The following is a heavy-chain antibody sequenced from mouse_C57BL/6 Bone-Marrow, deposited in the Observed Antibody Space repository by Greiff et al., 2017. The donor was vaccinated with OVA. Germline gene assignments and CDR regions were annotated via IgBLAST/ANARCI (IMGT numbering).Heavy chain of an antibody. D-gene: IGHD1-1*01. Sequence: VQLQQSGAELVRPGASVKLSCTASGFNFKDYYMHWVKQRPEQGLEWIGRIDPEDGDTEYAQKFQGKATRTADTSSHTAYLQLSSLTSADTAVYYCTTTRGDGIRGPWFAYWGQGTLVTVSS. CDR1: GFNFKDYY. CDR2: IDPEDGDT. J-gene: IGHJ3*01. CDR3: TTTRGDGIRGPWFAY. V-gene: IGHV14-1*01.